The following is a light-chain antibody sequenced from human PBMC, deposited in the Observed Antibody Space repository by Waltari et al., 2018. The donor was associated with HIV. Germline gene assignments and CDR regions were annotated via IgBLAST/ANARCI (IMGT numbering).Light chain of an antibody. J-gene: IGLJ1*01. CDR1: GSDIGASDF. CDR2: DAT. Sequence: HSALTKPASVSGSPGQSITISCSGTGSDIGASDFVSWYQQHPGRPPTLIIYDATNRPSDVSARFSASKSGTTASLTITGLQDEDEADYFCSSFTTSQTYIFGSGSRVTVL. V-gene: IGLV2-14*03. CDR3: SSFTTSQTYI.